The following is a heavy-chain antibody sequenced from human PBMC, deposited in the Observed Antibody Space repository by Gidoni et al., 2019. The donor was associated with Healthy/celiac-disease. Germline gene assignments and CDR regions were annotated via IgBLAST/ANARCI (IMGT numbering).Heavy chain of an antibody. J-gene: IGHJ4*02. V-gene: IGHV3-73*01. CDR2: IRSKANSYAT. D-gene: IGHD4-17*01. CDR3: TRHAYDYGDYGVAFDY. Sequence: EVQLVVSGGGLVQPGGSLKLSCAASGFTFSGSAMHWVRQASGKGLEWVGRIRSKANSYATAYAASVKGRFTISRDDSKNTAYLQMNSLKTEDTAVYYCTRHAYDYGDYGVAFDYWGQGTLVTVSS. CDR1: GFTFSGSA.